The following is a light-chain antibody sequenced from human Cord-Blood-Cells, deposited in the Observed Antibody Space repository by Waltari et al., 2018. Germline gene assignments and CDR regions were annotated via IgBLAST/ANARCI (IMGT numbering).Light chain of an antibody. J-gene: IGLJ1*01. Sequence: QSALTQPASVSGSPGQSITISCTGTSSDVGSYNLVSWYQQHPGKAPKLMIYEGGKRPSGVSNRFSGSNSGNTASLTISGLQAEDEADYYCCSYAGSSTYVFGTGTKVTVL. CDR2: EGG. CDR3: CSYAGSSTYV. CDR1: SSDVGSYNL. V-gene: IGLV2-23*01.